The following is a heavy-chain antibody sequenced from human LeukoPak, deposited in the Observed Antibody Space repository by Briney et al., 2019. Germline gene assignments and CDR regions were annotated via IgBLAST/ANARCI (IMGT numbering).Heavy chain of an antibody. Sequence: PGGSLRLSCSASQFKFDTYGMHWFRQTPGKGLEYVSGINSDGLSTYYANSVKGRFTISRDNAKNTLYLQMGSLKTEDMAVYYCARSTDGSAHFDYWGQGTLVTVFS. CDR3: ARSTDGSAHFDY. CDR2: INSDGLST. D-gene: IGHD1-1*01. CDR1: QFKFDTYG. V-gene: IGHV3-64*01. J-gene: IGHJ4*02.